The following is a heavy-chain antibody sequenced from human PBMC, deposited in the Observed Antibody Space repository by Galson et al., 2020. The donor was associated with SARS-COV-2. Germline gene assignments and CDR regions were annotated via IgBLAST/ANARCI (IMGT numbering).Heavy chain of an antibody. CDR2: IYSGGST. CDR3: ARDLRVRGLNWFDP. Sequence: GESLKISCAASGFTVSSNYLSWVRQAPGKGLEWVSVIYSGGSTYYADSVKGRFTISRDNSKNTLYLQLNSLRAEDTAVYYCARDLRVRGLNWFDPWGQGTRVTVSS. D-gene: IGHD3-10*01. V-gene: IGHV3-66*02. CDR1: GFTVSSNY. J-gene: IGHJ5*02.